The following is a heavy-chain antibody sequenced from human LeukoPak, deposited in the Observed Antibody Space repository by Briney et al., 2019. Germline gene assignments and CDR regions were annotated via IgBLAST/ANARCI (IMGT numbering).Heavy chain of an antibody. J-gene: IGHJ3*02. Sequence: GGSLRLSCAASGFTVSGNYMSWVRQAPGKGLEWVSVIYSGGTTYYADSVKGRFTISRDNAKNSLYLQMNSLRAEDTAVYYCARDEYNWNVDAFDIWGQGTVVTVSS. D-gene: IGHD1-20*01. CDR1: GFTVSGNY. V-gene: IGHV3-66*01. CDR2: IYSGGTT. CDR3: ARDEYNWNVDAFDI.